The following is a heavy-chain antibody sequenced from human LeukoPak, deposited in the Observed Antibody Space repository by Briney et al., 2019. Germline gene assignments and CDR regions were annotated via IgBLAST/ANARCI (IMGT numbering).Heavy chain of an antibody. CDR2: IYPNSGAT. D-gene: IGHD2-8*01. V-gene: IGHV1-2*02. CDR1: GYTFTAYY. J-gene: IGHJ4*02. Sequence: ASVKVSCKTSGYTFTAYYMYWLRQAPGQGLECMGWIYPNSGATGYAQNFQGRVTMTRDTSVSTIYMELSRLRSDDTAVYYCARDGVSTTPDFDYWGQGTLVTGSS. CDR3: ARDGVSTTPDFDY.